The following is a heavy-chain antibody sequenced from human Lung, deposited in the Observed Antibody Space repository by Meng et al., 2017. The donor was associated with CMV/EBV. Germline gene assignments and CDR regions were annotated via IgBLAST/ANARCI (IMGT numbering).Heavy chain of an antibody. CDR2: ISSSGRTT. CDR1: GFTFSAYE. J-gene: IGHJ6*02. CDR3: ARGRGDNWYYYGMDV. Sequence: GESLKISCAASGFTFSAYEMNWVRQAPGKGLEWVLYISSSGRTTYYADSVKGRFTISRDNPKKSLYLQMNSLRAEDTALYYCARGRGDNWYYYGMDVWGQGXTVPSP. V-gene: IGHV3-48*03. D-gene: IGHD1-1*01.